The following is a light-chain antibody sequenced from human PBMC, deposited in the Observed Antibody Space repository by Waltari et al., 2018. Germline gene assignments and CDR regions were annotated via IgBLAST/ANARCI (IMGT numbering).Light chain of an antibody. CDR1: QTVRSNY. J-gene: IGKJ1*01. CDR3: QQYLSSPWT. Sequence: EIVLTQSPATLSLSPGERATLSCRASQTVRSNYLAWYQQKAGLAPRLLIYDASKRATGIPDRFSGSGSGTDFTLTITRLEPEDFAVYFCQQYLSSPWTFGLGT. V-gene: IGKV3D-20*01. CDR2: DAS.